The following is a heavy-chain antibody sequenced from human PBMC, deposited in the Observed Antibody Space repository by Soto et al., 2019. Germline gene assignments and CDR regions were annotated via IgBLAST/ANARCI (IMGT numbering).Heavy chain of an antibody. CDR2: IIPIFGTA. Sequence: SVKVSCKASGGTFSSYAISWVRQAPGQGLEWMGGIIPIFGTANYAQKFQGRVTITADESTSTAYMELSSLRSEDTAVYYCATFRVPSTHRDYWGQGTLVTVSS. J-gene: IGHJ4*02. CDR3: ATFRVPSTHRDY. D-gene: IGHD2-2*01. V-gene: IGHV1-69*13. CDR1: GGTFSSYA.